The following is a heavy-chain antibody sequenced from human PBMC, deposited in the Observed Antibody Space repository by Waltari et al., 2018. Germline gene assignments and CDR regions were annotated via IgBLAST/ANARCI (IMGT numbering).Heavy chain of an antibody. Sequence: QVQLVESGGGVVQPGRSLRLSCAASGFTFSSYGMHWVRQAPGKGLEWVAVIWYDGSNKYYADSVKGRFTISRDNSKNTLYLQMNSLRAEDTAVYYCARDPRLYGLPFDYWGQGTLVTVSS. CDR1: GFTFSSYG. D-gene: IGHD2-8*01. CDR3: ARDPRLYGLPFDY. CDR2: IWYDGSNK. J-gene: IGHJ4*02. V-gene: IGHV3-33*01.